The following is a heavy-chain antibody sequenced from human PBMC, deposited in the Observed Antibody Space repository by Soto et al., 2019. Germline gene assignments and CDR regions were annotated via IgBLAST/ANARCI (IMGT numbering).Heavy chain of an antibody. Sequence: EVQLVESGGGLVQPGGSLRLSCAASGFTVSSYSMNWVRQAPGKGLEWVSYISSSSSTIYYADSVKGRFTISRDNAKNSLYLQMNSLRAEDTAVYYCARDRPLRGDYYYYYYMDVWGKGTTVTVSS. CDR2: ISSSSSTI. J-gene: IGHJ6*03. CDR3: ARDRPLRGDYYYYYYMDV. CDR1: GFTVSSYS. D-gene: IGHD2-21*02. V-gene: IGHV3-48*01.